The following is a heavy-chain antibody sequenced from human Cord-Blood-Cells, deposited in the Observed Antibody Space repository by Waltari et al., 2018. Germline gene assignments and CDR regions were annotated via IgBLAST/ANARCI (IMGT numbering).Heavy chain of an antibody. Sequence: EVQLVESGGGLVQPGGSLRLSCAASGFTVSSSWMSWVRQAPGKGLEWVANIKQDGSEKYYVDSVKGRFTISRDNAKNSLYLQMNSLRAEDTAVYYCARWVGNWFDPWGQGTLVTVSS. V-gene: IGHV3-7*01. J-gene: IGHJ5*02. CDR2: IKQDGSEK. CDR1: GFTVSSSW. CDR3: ARWVGNWFDP.